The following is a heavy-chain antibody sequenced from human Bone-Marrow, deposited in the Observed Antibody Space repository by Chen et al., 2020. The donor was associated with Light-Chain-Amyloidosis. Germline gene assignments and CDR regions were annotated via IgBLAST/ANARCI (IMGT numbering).Heavy chain of an antibody. CDR2: IYSGGST. D-gene: IGHD5-12*01. CDR3: ARVLLEMATMSRSRFDP. J-gene: IGHJ5*02. V-gene: IGHV3-53*01. CDR1: GFTVSSNY. Sequence: GFTVSSNYMSWVRQAPGKGLEWVSVIYSGGSTYYADSVKGRFTISRDNSKNTLYLQMNSLRAEDTAVYYCARVLLEMATMSRSRFDPWGQRTLVTVSS.